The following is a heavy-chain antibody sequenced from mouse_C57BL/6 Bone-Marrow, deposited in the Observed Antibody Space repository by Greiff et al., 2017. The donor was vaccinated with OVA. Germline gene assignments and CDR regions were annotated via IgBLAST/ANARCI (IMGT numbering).Heavy chain of an antibody. Sequence: EVMLVESGGDLVKPGGSLKLSCAASGFTFSSYGMSWVRQTPDKRLEWVATISSGGSYTYYPDSVKGRFTISRGNAKNTLYLQMSSLKSEDTAMYYCARLRWLMFVDYWGQGTSVTVSS. CDR2: ISSGGSYT. D-gene: IGHD2-3*01. CDR3: ARLRWLMFVDY. V-gene: IGHV5-6*01. J-gene: IGHJ4*01. CDR1: GFTFSSYG.